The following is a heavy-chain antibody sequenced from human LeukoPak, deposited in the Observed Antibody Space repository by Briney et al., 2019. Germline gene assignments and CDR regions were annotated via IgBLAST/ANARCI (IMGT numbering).Heavy chain of an antibody. Sequence: GESLKISCKGSGSSFTSYWIGWVRQMPGKGLEWMGIIYPGDSDTRYSPSFQGQVTISADKSINTAYLQWNSLKASDTAMYYCARFVGACSGGSCYSDYWGQGTLVTVSS. V-gene: IGHV5-51*01. CDR3: ARFVGACSGGSCYSDY. J-gene: IGHJ4*02. CDR1: GSSFTSYW. CDR2: IYPGDSDT. D-gene: IGHD2-15*01.